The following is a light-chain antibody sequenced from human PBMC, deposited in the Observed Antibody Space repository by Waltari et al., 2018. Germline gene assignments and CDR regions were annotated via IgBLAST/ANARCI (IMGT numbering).Light chain of an antibody. CDR2: GAS. V-gene: IGKV3-15*01. Sequence: EIVMTQSPATLSVSPGERATLSCRASQSVSSNLAWYQQKPGQAPRLLIYGASTRATGIPARFSGSGSGTEFTLTFSSLQAEDVAVYYCQQYYSIPYTFGQGTKLEIK. J-gene: IGKJ2*01. CDR1: QSVSSN. CDR3: QQYYSIPYT.